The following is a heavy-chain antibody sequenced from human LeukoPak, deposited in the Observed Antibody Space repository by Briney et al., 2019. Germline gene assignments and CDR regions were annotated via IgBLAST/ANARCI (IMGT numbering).Heavy chain of an antibody. CDR2: IRAGGDNT. CDR3: AKGVSGYVDY. J-gene: IGHJ4*02. D-gene: IGHD3-22*01. CDR1: GFTFSSYG. Sequence: GGSLRLSCAASGFTFSSYGMSWVRQAPGKGLEWVSGIRAGGDNTYYADSVKGRFTISRDNSKNTLYLQMNSLRAEDTAVYYCAKGVSGYVDYWGQGTLVTVSS. V-gene: IGHV3-23*01.